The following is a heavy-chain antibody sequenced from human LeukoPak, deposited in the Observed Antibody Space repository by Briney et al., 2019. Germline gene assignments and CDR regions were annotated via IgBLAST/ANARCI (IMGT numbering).Heavy chain of an antibody. CDR2: IYYSGST. CDR3: ARDREMATFY. V-gene: IGHV4-59*01. D-gene: IGHD5-24*01. Sequence: SETLSLTCTVSGGSISSYYWSWLRQPPGKGLEWIGYIYYSGSTNYNPSLKSRVTISVDTSKNQFSLKLSSVTAADTAVYYCARDREMATFYWGQGTLVTVSS. J-gene: IGHJ4*02. CDR1: GGSISSYY.